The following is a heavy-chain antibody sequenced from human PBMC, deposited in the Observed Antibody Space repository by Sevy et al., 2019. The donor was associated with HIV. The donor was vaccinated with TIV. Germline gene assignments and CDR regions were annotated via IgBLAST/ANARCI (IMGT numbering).Heavy chain of an antibody. V-gene: IGHV3-30-3*01. Sequence: GGSLRLSCAASGFTFSSYAMHWVRQAPGKGLEWVAVISYDGSNKYYADSVKGRFTISRDNSKNTLYLQMNSLRAEDTAVYYCAKEDYGDYEGHFDYWGQGTLVTVSS. CDR2: ISYDGSNK. D-gene: IGHD4-17*01. CDR3: AKEDYGDYEGHFDY. J-gene: IGHJ4*02. CDR1: GFTFSSYA.